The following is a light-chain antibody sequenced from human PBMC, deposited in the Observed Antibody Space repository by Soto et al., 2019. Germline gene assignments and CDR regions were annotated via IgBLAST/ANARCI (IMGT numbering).Light chain of an antibody. V-gene: IGKV3-20*01. Sequence: EIVLTQSPGTLSSSPGERATLSCRASQSVSSSHLAWYQQKPGQAPRLLIYGASSRATGIPDRFSGSGSGTDFTLTISRLEAEDFAVYFCQQYGDSPMYTCGQGTKLEI. J-gene: IGKJ2*01. CDR3: QQYGDSPMYT. CDR2: GAS. CDR1: QSVSSSH.